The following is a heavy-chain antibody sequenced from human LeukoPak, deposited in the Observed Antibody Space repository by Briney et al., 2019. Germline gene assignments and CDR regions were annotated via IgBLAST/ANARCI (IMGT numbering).Heavy chain of an antibody. CDR2: ISGSGGST. Sequence: GGSLRLSCAASGFTFSKYAMSWVRQAPGKGLEWVSGISGSGGSTYYADSVKGRFTISRDNAKNSLYLQMNSLGAEDTAVYYCAELGITMIGGVWGKGTTVTISS. D-gene: IGHD3-10*02. CDR1: GFTFSKYA. J-gene: IGHJ6*04. V-gene: IGHV3-23*01. CDR3: AELGITMIGGV.